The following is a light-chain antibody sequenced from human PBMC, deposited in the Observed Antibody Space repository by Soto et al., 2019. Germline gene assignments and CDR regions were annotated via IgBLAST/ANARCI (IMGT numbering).Light chain of an antibody. CDR2: DNN. V-gene: IGLV1-51*01. CDR3: GTWDSSLSAVV. J-gene: IGLJ2*01. Sequence: QSVLTQPPSVSAAPGQKVTISCSGSSSNIGNNYVSWYQQLPGTAPKLLIYDNNKRPSGIPDRVGGSKSGTSATLGITGLQTGDEDDYYCGTWDSSLSAVVFGGGTKLTVL. CDR1: SSNIGNNY.